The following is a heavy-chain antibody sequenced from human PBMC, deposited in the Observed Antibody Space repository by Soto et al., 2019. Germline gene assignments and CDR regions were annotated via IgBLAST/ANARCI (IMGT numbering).Heavy chain of an antibody. CDR3: ARDRGKYCSGGSCQYYFDY. J-gene: IGHJ4*02. Sequence: ASVKVSCKASGYTFTNYDINWVRQAPGQGLEWMGWINPNSGGTNYAQKFQGWVTMTRDTSISTAYMELGRLRSDDTAVYYCARDRGKYCSGGSCQYYFDYWGQGTLVTVSS. CDR1: GYTFTNYD. D-gene: IGHD2-15*01. V-gene: IGHV1-2*04. CDR2: INPNSGGT.